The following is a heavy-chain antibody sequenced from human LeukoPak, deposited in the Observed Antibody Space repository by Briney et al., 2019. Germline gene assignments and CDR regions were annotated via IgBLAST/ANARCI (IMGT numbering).Heavy chain of an antibody. V-gene: IGHV3-23*01. CDR3: AKKIRYCSGGSCPYGMDV. Sequence: GGSLRLSCAASGFTFSSYAMCWVRQAPGKGLEWVSAISGSGGSTYYADSVKGRFTISRDNSKNTLYLQMNSLRAEDTAVYYCAKKIRYCSGGSCPYGMDVWGQGTTVTVSS. CDR2: ISGSGGST. J-gene: IGHJ6*02. CDR1: GFTFSSYA. D-gene: IGHD2-15*01.